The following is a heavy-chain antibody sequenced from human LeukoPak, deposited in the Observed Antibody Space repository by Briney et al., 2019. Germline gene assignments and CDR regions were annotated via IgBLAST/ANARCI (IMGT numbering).Heavy chain of an antibody. D-gene: IGHD1-26*01. V-gene: IGHV3-66*02. CDR3: ARDGGSYYGDY. CDR2: TYSGGST. J-gene: IGHJ4*02. CDR1: GFTVSSNY. Sequence: GGSQRLSCAASGFTVSSNYMSWVRQAPGKGLEWVSVTYSGGSTYYADSVKGRFTISRDNSNNTLYLQMNSLRAEDSAVYYCARDGGSYYGDYWGQGTLVTVSS.